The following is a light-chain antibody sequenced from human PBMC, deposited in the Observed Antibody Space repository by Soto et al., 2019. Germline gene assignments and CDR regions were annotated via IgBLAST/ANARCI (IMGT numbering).Light chain of an antibody. J-gene: IGKJ2*01. CDR2: GAS. CDR1: QSVSSNY. Sequence: EIVLTQSPGTLSLSPGERATLSCRASQSVSSNYLAWYQQKPGQPPRLLIYGASSRATGIPDRFSGSGSGTDCTLNIIRLEPEDFAVYYYQHYGSSPYTIGQGTKLEIK. CDR3: QHYGSSPYT. V-gene: IGKV3-20*01.